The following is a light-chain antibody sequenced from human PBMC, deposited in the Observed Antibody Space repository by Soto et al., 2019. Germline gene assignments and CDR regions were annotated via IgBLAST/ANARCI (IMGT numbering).Light chain of an antibody. CDR1: QSISNY. V-gene: IGKV1-39*01. CDR2: GAS. Sequence: DIHMTQSPSSLSASLGDRVTITCRASQSISNYVNWYQQKAGKVPKLLIYGASSLQSGVPSRFSGSGSGTDFTLTISSLQPEDFATYYCQQSYSSPIAFGQGTRLEIK. J-gene: IGKJ5*01. CDR3: QQSYSSPIA.